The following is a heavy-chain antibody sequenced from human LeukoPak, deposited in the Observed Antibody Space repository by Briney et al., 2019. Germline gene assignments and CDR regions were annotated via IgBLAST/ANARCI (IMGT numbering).Heavy chain of an antibody. CDR3: ARGDVVVSAAVRFDP. J-gene: IGHJ5*02. V-gene: IGHV1-18*01. D-gene: IGHD2-2*01. CDR1: GYTFTSYG. CDR2: ISAHDGRT. Sequence: ASVKVSCKASGYTFTSYGITWARQAPGQGLEWMGWISAHDGRTNYAQKFQGRVTMTTDTSTSTAYMELRSLRSDDTAVYYCARGDVVVSAAVRFDPWGQGTLVTVSS.